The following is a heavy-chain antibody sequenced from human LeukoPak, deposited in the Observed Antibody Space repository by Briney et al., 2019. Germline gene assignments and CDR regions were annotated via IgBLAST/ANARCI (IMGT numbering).Heavy chain of an antibody. Sequence: SETLSLTCAVYGGSFSGYYWSWIRQPPGKGLEWIGEINHSGSTNYNPSLKSRVTISVDTSKNQFSLKLSSVTAADTAVYYCARGYGGKPYYFDYWRQGTLVTVSS. D-gene: IGHD4-23*01. V-gene: IGHV4-34*01. J-gene: IGHJ4*02. CDR3: ARGYGGKPYYFDY. CDR1: GGSFSGYY. CDR2: INHSGST.